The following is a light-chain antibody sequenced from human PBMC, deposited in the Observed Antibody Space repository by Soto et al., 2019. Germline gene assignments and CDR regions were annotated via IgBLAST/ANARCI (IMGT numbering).Light chain of an antibody. V-gene: IGKV3-15*01. J-gene: IGKJ3*01. CDR1: QSVTNN. Sequence: EIVMTQSPVTSSVSAGERAILSCTTSQSVTNNVAWYQQKPCHTPRLLIYSASIGATGTPARFSGSGSGSDFTLTISSLQSEDFAVYYCQQYNKWPRTFGPGTKVDIK. CDR2: SAS. CDR3: QQYNKWPRT.